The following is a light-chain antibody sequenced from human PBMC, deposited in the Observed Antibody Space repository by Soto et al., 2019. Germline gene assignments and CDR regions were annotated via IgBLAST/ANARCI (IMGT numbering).Light chain of an antibody. CDR2: DVT. J-gene: IGLJ2*01. CDR1: SSDVGGYNY. Sequence: QSALTQPPSASGSPGQSVTISCTGTSSDVGGYNYVSWYQQHPGKAPKLMIYDVTKRPSGVPDRFSGSKSGSTASLTVSGLQAEDEANYYCSSYAGSNNLVFGGGTKPTVL. CDR3: SSYAGSNNLV. V-gene: IGLV2-8*01.